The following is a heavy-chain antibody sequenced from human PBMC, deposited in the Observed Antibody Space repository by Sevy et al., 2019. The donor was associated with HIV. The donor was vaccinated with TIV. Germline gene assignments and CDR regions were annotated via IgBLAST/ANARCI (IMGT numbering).Heavy chain of an antibody. CDR1: GFTFSDYY. CDR3: ARAPADYSTGWSAD. J-gene: IGHJ4*02. CDR2: ISSSSSYT. D-gene: IGHD6-19*01. V-gene: IGHV3-11*06. Sequence: GGSLRLSCAASGFTFSDYYMSWIRQAPGKGLEWVSYISSSSSYTNYADSVKGRFTISRDNAKNTLYLQMSSLRADDTAIYYCARAPADYSTGWSADWGQGTLVTVSS.